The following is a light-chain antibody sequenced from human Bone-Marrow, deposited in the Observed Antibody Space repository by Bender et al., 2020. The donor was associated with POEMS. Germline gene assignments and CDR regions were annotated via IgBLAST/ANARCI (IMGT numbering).Light chain of an antibody. J-gene: IGLJ2*01. CDR2: QDT. CDR1: DLGDKY. Sequence: SYEVTQPPSVSVSPGQTASITCSGDDLGDKYVAWYQQKPGQSPVLVIYQDTKRPSGIPERFSGSNSGNTATLTISGTQAMDEADYDCQAWDTYSGRFGGGTKLTVL. V-gene: IGLV3-1*01. CDR3: QAWDTYSGR.